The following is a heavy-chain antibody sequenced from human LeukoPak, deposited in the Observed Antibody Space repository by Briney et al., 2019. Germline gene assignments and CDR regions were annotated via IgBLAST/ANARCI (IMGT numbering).Heavy chain of an antibody. D-gene: IGHD3-10*01. V-gene: IGHV3-23*01. Sequence: PGGSLRLSCAASGFTFSSYAMSWVRQAPGKGLEWVSAISGSGGSAYYADSVKGRFTISRDNSKNTLYLQMNSLRAEDTAVYYRARVVPPTDYGSGSYFWDPYYFDYWGQGTLVTVSS. CDR2: ISGSGGSA. J-gene: IGHJ4*02. CDR3: ARVVPPTDYGSGSYFWDPYYFDY. CDR1: GFTFSSYA.